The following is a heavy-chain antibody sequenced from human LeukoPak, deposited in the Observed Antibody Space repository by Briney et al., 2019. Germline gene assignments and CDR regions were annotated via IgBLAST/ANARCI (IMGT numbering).Heavy chain of an antibody. CDR3: ARHFWSSYAPPSYYYYGMDV. Sequence: SETLSLTCTVSGGSISSGDYYWSWIRQPPGKGLEWIGYIYYSGSTNYNPSLKSRVTISVDTSKNQFSLKLSSVTAADTAVYYCARHFWSSYAPPSYYYYGMDVWGQGTTVTVSS. J-gene: IGHJ6*02. D-gene: IGHD2-2*01. V-gene: IGHV4-30-4*01. CDR1: GGSISSGDYY. CDR2: IYYSGST.